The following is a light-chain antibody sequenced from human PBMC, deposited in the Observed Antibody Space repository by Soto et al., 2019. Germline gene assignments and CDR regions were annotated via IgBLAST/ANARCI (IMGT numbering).Light chain of an antibody. J-gene: IGLJ2*01. CDR2: SNN. CDR1: SSNIGGTNY. Sequence: QSVLTQPPSASGTPGQKVFISCSGSSSNIGGTNYAYWYQQLPGAAPKLLMHSNNLRPSGVPERISGSKFGTAASLAISGLQSEDEAVYYCASWDDRLGAVIFGGGTKVTVL. V-gene: IGLV1-47*02. CDR3: ASWDDRLGAVI.